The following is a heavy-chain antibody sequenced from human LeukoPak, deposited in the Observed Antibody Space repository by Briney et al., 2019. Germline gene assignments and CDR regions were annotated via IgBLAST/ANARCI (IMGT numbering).Heavy chain of an antibody. V-gene: IGHV4-59*01. CDR3: ARELGGSYYVGNWFDP. D-gene: IGHD1-26*01. Sequence: SETLSLTCTVSGGSISSYYWSWIRQPPGKRPEWIGYIYYSGSTNYNPSLKSRVTISVDTSKNQFSLNLTSVSAADTAVYYCARELGGSYYVGNWFDPWGQGTLVTVSS. CDR2: IYYSGST. J-gene: IGHJ5*02. CDR1: GGSISSYY.